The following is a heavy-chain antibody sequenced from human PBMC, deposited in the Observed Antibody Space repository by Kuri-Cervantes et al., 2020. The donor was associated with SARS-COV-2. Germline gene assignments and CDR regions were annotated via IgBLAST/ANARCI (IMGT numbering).Heavy chain of an antibody. CDR1: GYTFTSYG. D-gene: IGHD4-23*01. V-gene: IGHV1-18*01. Sequence: ASVKVSCKASGYTFTSYGISWVRQAPGQGLEWMGWISAYNGNTNYAQKLQGRVTMTPDTSTSTAYMELRSLRSDDTAVYYCARDVGYGGTSELDITYFDYWGQGTLVTVSS. J-gene: IGHJ4*02. CDR3: ARDVGYGGTSELDITYFDY. CDR2: ISAYNGNT.